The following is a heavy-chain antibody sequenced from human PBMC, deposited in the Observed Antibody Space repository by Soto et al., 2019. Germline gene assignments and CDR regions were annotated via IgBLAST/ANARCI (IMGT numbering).Heavy chain of an antibody. J-gene: IGHJ4*02. CDR3: ARLRGGYDRPPDY. CDR2: IYYSGST. Sequence: PSETLSLTCTVSGGSIGSYYWSWIRQPPGKGLEWIGYIYYSGSTNYNPSLKSRVTISVDTSKNRFSLKLSSVTAADTAVYYCARLRGGYDRPPDYWGQGTLVTVSS. D-gene: IGHD5-12*01. CDR1: GGSIGSYY. V-gene: IGHV4-59*08.